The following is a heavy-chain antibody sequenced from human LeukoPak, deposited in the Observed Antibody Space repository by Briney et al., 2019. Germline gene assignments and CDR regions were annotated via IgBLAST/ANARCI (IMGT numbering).Heavy chain of an antibody. CDR2: IYYSGST. J-gene: IGHJ4*02. Sequence: SETLSLTCTVSGGSISSSSYYWGWIRQPPGKGLEWIGSIYYSGSTYYNPSLKSRVTISVDTSKNQFSLKLSSVTAADTAVYYCARDYYYDSSGYFGTKKTVFDYWGQGTLVTVSS. V-gene: IGHV4-39*07. CDR1: GGSISSSSYY. CDR3: ARDYYYDSSGYFGTKKTVFDY. D-gene: IGHD3-22*01.